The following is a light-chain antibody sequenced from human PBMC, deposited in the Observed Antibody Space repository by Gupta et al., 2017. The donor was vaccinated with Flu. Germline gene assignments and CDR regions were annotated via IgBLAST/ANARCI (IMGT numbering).Light chain of an antibody. CDR1: QSVTSDS. Sequence: IVLTQSPGTLSLSPGERATLSCRASQSVTSDSVAWYQKRPGQPPRLLIFGAYNRATGIPDRFSGSGSGTDFTLTISGLEPEDFAVFYCQQYGASPPTFGQGTKVEIK. J-gene: IGKJ1*01. V-gene: IGKV3-20*01. CDR2: GAY. CDR3: QQYGASPPT.